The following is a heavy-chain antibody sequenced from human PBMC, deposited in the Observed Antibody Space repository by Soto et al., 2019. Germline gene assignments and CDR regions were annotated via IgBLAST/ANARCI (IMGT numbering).Heavy chain of an antibody. CDR3: AKDSRFTTGYMDV. J-gene: IGHJ6*03. V-gene: IGHV3-30*18. Sequence: GGSLRLSCAASGFTFSSYGMHWVRQAPGKGLEWVAVISYDGSNKYYADSVKGRFTISRDNSKNTLYLQMNSPRAEDTAVYYCAKDSRFTTGYMDVWGKGTTVTVSS. CDR1: GFTFSSYG. D-gene: IGHD2-2*01. CDR2: ISYDGSNK.